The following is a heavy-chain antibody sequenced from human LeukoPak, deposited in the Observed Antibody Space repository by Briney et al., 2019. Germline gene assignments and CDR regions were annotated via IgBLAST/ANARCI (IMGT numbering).Heavy chain of an antibody. D-gene: IGHD2-2*01. J-gene: IGHJ4*02. CDR2: INPNSGGT. CDR1: GGTFSTFP. Sequence: ASVKVSCKATGGTFSTFPVSWVRQAPGQGLEWMGWINPNSGGTNYAQKFQGRVTMTRDTSISTAYMELSRLRSDDTAVYYCARAGCSSTSCYAEFDYWGQGTLVTVSS. CDR3: ARAGCSSTSCYAEFDY. V-gene: IGHV1-2*02.